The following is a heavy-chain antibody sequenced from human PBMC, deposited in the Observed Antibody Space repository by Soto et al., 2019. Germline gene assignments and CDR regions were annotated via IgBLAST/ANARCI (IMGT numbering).Heavy chain of an antibody. Sequence: HPGGSLRLSCAASGFTFSSYWMSWVRQAPGKGLEWVANIKQDGSEKYYVDSVKGRFTISRDNAKNSLYLQMNSLRAEDTAVYYCAREHKYYDYVWGSYRYKDYWGQGTLVTVSS. CDR1: GFTFSSYW. CDR3: AREHKYYDYVWGSYRYKDY. CDR2: IKQDGSEK. D-gene: IGHD3-16*02. J-gene: IGHJ4*02. V-gene: IGHV3-7*01.